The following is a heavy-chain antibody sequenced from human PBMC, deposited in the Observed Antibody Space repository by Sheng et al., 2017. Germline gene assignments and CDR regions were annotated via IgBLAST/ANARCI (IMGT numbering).Heavy chain of an antibody. CDR1: GGSISSGGYY. CDR2: IYYSGST. Sequence: QVQLQESGPGLVKPSQTLSLTCAVSGGSISSGGYYWSWIRQHPGKGLEWIGYIYYSGSTYYNPSLKSRVTISVDTSKNQFSLKLSSVTAADTAVYYCARESGGTPGLIKGAFDIWGQGTMVTVSS. V-gene: IGHV4-31*11. CDR3: ARESGGTPGLIKGAFDI. J-gene: IGHJ3*02. D-gene: IGHD2-8*01.